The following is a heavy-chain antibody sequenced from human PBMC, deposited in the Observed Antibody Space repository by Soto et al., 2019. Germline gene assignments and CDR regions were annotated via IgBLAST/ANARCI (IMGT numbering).Heavy chain of an antibody. Sequence: SETLSLTCAVYGGSFSGYYWSWIRQPPGKGLEWIGEINHSGSTNYNPSLKSRVTISVDTSKNQFSLELSSVTAADTAVYYCARDRGQWLATSYYFDYWGQGTLVTVSS. D-gene: IGHD6-19*01. J-gene: IGHJ4*02. CDR1: GGSFSGYY. CDR3: ARDRGQWLATSYYFDY. V-gene: IGHV4-34*01. CDR2: INHSGST.